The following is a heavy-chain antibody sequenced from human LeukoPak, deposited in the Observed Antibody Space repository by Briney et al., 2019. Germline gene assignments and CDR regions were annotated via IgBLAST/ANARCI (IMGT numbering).Heavy chain of an antibody. CDR2: ITTYTDNT. V-gene: IGHV1-18*01. Sequence: GASVKVSCKASGYTFTSYGISWVRQAPGQGLEWMGWITTYTDNTNYAQKLQGRVTMTIDTSTSTAYMELRSLRSDDTAVYYCARDLNSSPGIDYWGQGTLVTVSS. CDR1: GYTFTSYG. D-gene: IGHD6-13*01. CDR3: ARDLNSSPGIDY. J-gene: IGHJ4*02.